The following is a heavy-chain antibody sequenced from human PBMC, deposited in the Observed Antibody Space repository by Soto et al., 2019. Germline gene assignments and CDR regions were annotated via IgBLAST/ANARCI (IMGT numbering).Heavy chain of an antibody. CDR1: GFTFSTYW. CDR2: INEDGSER. V-gene: IGHV3-7*05. J-gene: IGHJ4*02. D-gene: IGHD2-21*01. Sequence: EVQLVESGGGLVQPGGSLRLSCAASGFTFSTYWMSWVRQTPGKGLEWVANINEDGSERYYVDSVKGRFTISRDNAKNSLSLQLNSLRGEDTAVYYCARVWLLDYLGQGTLVTVSS. CDR3: ARVWLLDY.